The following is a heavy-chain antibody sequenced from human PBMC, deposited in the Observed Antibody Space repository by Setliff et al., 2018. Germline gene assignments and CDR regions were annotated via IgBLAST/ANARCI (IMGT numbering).Heavy chain of an antibody. CDR1: GGSISSGGYY. CDR2: IYYSGST. J-gene: IGHJ3*02. V-gene: IGHV4-31*03. CDR3: ARDSRTTLRRRSFDI. D-gene: IGHD1-1*01. Sequence: SETLSLTCTVSGGSISSGGYYWSWIRQHPGKGLEWIGYIYYSGSTYYNPSLKSRVTISVDTSKNQFSLKLSSVTAADTAVYYCARDSRTTLRRRSFDIWGQGTMVTVSS.